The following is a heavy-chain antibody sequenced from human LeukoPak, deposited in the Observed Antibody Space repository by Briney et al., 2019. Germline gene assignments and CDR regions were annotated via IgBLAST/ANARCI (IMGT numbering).Heavy chain of an antibody. CDR1: GFTFSSHA. D-gene: IGHD3-3*01. Sequence: GGSLRLSCAASGFTFSSHAMSWVRQAPGKGLEWVSAISGSGGSTYYADSVKGRFTISRDNSKSTLYLQMNSLRVEDTAVYYCAKEPYYDFWSGYSYDAFDIWGQGTMVTVSS. CDR3: AKEPYYDFWSGYSYDAFDI. J-gene: IGHJ3*02. V-gene: IGHV3-23*01. CDR2: ISGSGGST.